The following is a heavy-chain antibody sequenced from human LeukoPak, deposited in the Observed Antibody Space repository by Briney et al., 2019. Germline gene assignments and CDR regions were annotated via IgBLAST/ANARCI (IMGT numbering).Heavy chain of an antibody. V-gene: IGHV1-2*02. CDR2: INPNSGGT. CDR1: GYTFTGYY. Sequence: ASVKVSCKASGYTFTGYYMHWVRQAPGQGLEWMGWINPNSGGTNYAQKFQGRVTITADESTSTAYMELSSLRSEDTAVYYCALGYCSSTSCYAGLGGPRDYYYYMDVWGKGTTVTISS. CDR3: ALGYCSSTSCYAGLGGPRDYYYYMDV. D-gene: IGHD2-2*01. J-gene: IGHJ6*03.